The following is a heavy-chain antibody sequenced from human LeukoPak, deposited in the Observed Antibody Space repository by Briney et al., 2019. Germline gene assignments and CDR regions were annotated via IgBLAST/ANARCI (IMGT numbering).Heavy chain of an antibody. J-gene: IGHJ5*02. V-gene: IGHV3-43D*03. CDR2: ISWDGGST. CDR3: SKGIAAAGPTWFDP. Sequence: GGSLRLSCAASGFTFDDYAMHWVRQAPGKGLEWVSLISWDGGSTYYADSVKCRFTISRDNSKNSLYLQMNSLRAEDTALYYCSKGIAAAGPTWFDPWGQGTLVTVSS. D-gene: IGHD6-13*01. CDR1: GFTFDDYA.